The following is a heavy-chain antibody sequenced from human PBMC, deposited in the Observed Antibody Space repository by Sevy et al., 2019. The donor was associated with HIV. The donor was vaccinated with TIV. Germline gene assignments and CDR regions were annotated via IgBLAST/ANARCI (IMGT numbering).Heavy chain of an antibody. CDR1: GFIFTTYE. Sequence: GGSLRLSCAASGFIFTTYEMNWVHQAPGKGLEWVSYITSSGSTIYYADSVKGRFSISRDNVKNSLYLQMNNLRAEDTAVYYCARARDYYNSVGPYYFDYWGQGTLVTVSS. V-gene: IGHV3-48*03. D-gene: IGHD3-22*01. CDR3: ARARDYYNSVGPYYFDY. J-gene: IGHJ4*02. CDR2: ITSSGSTI.